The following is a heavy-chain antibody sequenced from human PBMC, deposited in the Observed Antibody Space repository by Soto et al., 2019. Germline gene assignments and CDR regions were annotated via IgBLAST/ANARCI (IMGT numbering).Heavy chain of an antibody. J-gene: IGHJ6*03. CDR2: ISWNSGSI. CDR3: AKDMSSPILDSSGWYSYYYYMDV. Sequence: GGSLRLSCAASGFTFDDYAMHWVRQAPGKGLEWVSGISWNSGSIGYADSVKGRFTISRDNAKNSLYLQMNSLRAEDTALYYCAKDMSSPILDSSGWYSYYYYMDVWGKGTTVTVSS. V-gene: IGHV3-9*01. CDR1: GFTFDDYA. D-gene: IGHD6-19*01.